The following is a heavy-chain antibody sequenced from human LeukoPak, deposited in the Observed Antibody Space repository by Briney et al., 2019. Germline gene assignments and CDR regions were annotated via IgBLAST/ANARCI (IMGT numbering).Heavy chain of an antibody. CDR1: GGSFSGYY. CDR2: INHGGST. CDR3: ARDGEVLRYFDWQRKPANAFDI. Sequence: PSETLSLTCAVYGGSFSGYYWSWIRQPPGKGPEWIGEINHGGSTNYNPSLKSRVTISVDTSKNQFSLQLNSVTPEDTAVYYCARDGEVLRYFDWQRKPANAFDIWGQGTMVTVSS. D-gene: IGHD3-9*01. V-gene: IGHV4-34*01. J-gene: IGHJ3*02.